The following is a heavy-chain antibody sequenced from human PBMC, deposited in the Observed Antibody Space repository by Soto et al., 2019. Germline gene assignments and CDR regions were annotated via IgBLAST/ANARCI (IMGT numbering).Heavy chain of an antibody. CDR2: IDPSDSYT. Sequence: PGESLKISCKGSGYSFTSYWISWVRQMPGKGLEWMGRIDPSDSYTNYSPSFQGHVTISADKSISTAYLQWSSLKASDTAMYYCARYCSSTSCYHYYYYGMDVWGQGITVTVSS. CDR1: GYSFTSYW. CDR3: ARYCSSTSCYHYYYYGMDV. D-gene: IGHD2-2*01. V-gene: IGHV5-10-1*01. J-gene: IGHJ6*02.